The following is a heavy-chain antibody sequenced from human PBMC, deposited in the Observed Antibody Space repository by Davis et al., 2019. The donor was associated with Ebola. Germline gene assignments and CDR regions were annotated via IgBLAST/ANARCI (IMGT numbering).Heavy chain of an antibody. V-gene: IGHV5-51*01. D-gene: IGHD1-1*01. Sequence: GESLKISCKGSGYSFTTYWIAWVRQMPGKGLEWVGIMYAGDTDTRYSPSFQGQVTMSADKSISTAYLHWSSLQASDTAVYYCARRGYPYYFDYWGQGTLVTVSS. CDR2: MYAGDTDT. CDR3: ARRGYPYYFDY. J-gene: IGHJ4*02. CDR1: GYSFTTYW.